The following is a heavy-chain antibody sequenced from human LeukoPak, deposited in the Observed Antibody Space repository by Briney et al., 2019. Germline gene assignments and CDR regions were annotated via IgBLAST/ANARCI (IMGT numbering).Heavy chain of an antibody. CDR1: GFTFSSYA. CDR2: ISGSGDSS. Sequence: GGSLRLSCAASGFTFSSYAMSWVRQAPGKGLEWVSSISGSGDSSYYADSVKGRLTISRDNAKNSLYLQMNSLRAEDTAVYYCARVLHKRNYDSSAYYGYWGQGTLVTVSS. J-gene: IGHJ4*02. CDR3: ARVLHKRNYDSSAYYGY. D-gene: IGHD3-22*01. V-gene: IGHV3-23*01.